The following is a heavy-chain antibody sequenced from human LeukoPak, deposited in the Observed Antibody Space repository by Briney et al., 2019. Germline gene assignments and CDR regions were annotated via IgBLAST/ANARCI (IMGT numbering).Heavy chain of an antibody. V-gene: IGHV3-48*01. D-gene: IGHD2-15*01. CDR2: ISSSSSTI. J-gene: IGHJ3*02. CDR3: AGADCSGGSCYRAPHI. Sequence: GGSLRLSCAASGFTFSSYSMNWVRQAPGKGLEWVSYISSSSSTIYYADSVKGRFTISRDNAKNSLYLQMNSLRAEDTAVYYCAGADCSGGSCYRAPHIWGQGTMVTVSS. CDR1: GFTFSSYS.